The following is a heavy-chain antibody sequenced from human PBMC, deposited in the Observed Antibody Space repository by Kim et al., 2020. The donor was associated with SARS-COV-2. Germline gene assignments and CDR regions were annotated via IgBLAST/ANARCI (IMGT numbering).Heavy chain of an antibody. CDR1: GFTFSSYA. CDR3: AKDAQTYYDFWSGYGGGYYFDY. V-gene: IGHV3-23*01. Sequence: GGSLRLSCAASGFTFSSYAMSWVRQAPGKGLEWVSAISGSGGSTYYADSVKGRFTISRDNSKNTLYLQMNSLRAEDTAVYYCAKDAQTYYDFWSGYGGGYYFDYWGQGTLVTVSS. CDR2: ISGSGGST. J-gene: IGHJ4*02. D-gene: IGHD3-3*01.